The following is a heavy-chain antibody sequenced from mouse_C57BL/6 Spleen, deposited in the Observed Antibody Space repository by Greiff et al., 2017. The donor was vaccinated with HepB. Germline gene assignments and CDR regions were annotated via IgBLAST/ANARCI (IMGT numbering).Heavy chain of an antibody. Sequence: QVQLQQPGAELVRPGTSVKLSCKASGYTFTSYWMHWVKQRPGQGLEWIGVIDPSDSYTNYNQKFKGKATLTVDTSSSTAYMQLSSLTSEDSAVYYCARATMVTTTGGGYAMDYWGQGTSVTVSS. J-gene: IGHJ4*01. D-gene: IGHD2-2*01. CDR3: ARATMVTTTGGGYAMDY. CDR2: IDPSDSYT. CDR1: GYTFTSYW. V-gene: IGHV1-59*01.